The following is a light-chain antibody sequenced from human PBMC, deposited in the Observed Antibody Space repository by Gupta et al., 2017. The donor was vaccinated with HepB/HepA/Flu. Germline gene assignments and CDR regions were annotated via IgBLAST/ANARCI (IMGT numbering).Light chain of an antibody. J-gene: IGLJ2*01. CDR1: SSNIGNTY. Sequence: QSVLTQPPSVSAAPGQKVTISCSGSSSNIGNTYVSWYQQLPGTAPKLLIYENNKRPSGIPDRFSGSKSGTSATLGITGLQTGDEADYYCGTWDSSLSFVVFGGGTKLTVL. CDR2: ENN. V-gene: IGLV1-51*02. CDR3: GTWDSSLSFVV.